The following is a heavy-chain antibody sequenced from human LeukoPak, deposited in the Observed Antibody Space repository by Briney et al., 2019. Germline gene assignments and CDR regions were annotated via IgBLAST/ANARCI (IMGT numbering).Heavy chain of an antibody. CDR3: AKGRLAATFYFDY. V-gene: IGHV3-23*01. Sequence: GGCLRLSCAASGFTFSSYAMSWVRQAPGKGLEWVSAISGSGGSTYYADSVKGRFTISRDNSKNTLYLQMNSLRAEDTAVYYCAKGRLAATFYFDYWGQGTLVTVSS. D-gene: IGHD2-15*01. J-gene: IGHJ4*02. CDR2: ISGSGGST. CDR1: GFTFSSYA.